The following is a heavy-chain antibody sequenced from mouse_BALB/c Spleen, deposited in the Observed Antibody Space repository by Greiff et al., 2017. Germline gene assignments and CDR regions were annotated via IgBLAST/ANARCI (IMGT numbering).Heavy chain of an antibody. V-gene: IGHV2-9-2*01. CDR3: VRVVRRDYAMDY. D-gene: IGHD2-14*01. CDR1: GFSLTSYD. CDR2: IWTGGGT. Sequence: VMLVESGPGLVAPSQSLSITCTVSGFSLTSYDISWIRQPPGKGLEWLGVIWTGGGTNYNSAFMSRLSISKDNSKSQVFLKMNSLQTDDTAIYYCVRVVRRDYAMDYWGQGTSVTVSS. J-gene: IGHJ4*01.